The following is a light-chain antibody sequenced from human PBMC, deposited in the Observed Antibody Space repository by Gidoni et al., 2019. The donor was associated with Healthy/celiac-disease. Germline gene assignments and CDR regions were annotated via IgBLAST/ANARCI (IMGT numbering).Light chain of an antibody. J-gene: IGKJ1*01. CDR3: QQYNNWPPWT. V-gene: IGKV3-15*01. CDR2: GAS. CDR1: QSVSSN. Sequence: IVMKQPPATLSVSPGERATLSCRASQSVSSNLAWYQQKPGQAPRLLIYGASPRATGIPARFSGSGSGTEFTLTISSLQSEDFAVYYCQQYNNWPPWTFXQXTKVEIK.